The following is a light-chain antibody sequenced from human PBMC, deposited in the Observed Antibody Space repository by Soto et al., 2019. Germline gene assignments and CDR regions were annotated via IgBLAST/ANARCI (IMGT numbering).Light chain of an antibody. CDR2: DVS. CDR3: SSYTSRSTQV. Sequence: QSALTQPASVSGSPGQSITISCTGTGSDVGGYNDVSWYQQHPGKAPKLLVYDVSDRPSGVSDRFSGSKSGNTASLTISGLQAEDEADYYCSSYTSRSTQVFGTGTKVTVL. J-gene: IGLJ1*01. V-gene: IGLV2-14*03. CDR1: GSDVGGYND.